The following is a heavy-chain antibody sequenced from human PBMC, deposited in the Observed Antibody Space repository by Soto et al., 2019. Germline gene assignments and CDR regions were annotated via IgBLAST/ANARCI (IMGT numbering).Heavy chain of an antibody. CDR3: ARGEYDYGDYYYYYYMDV. CDR1: GFTFSSYG. J-gene: IGHJ6*03. CDR2: IWYDGSNK. D-gene: IGHD4-17*01. V-gene: IGHV3-33*01. Sequence: VQLVESGGGVVQPGRSLRLSCAASGFTFSSYGMHWVRQAPGKGLEWVAVIWYDGSNKYYADSVKGRFTISRDNSKNTLYLQMNSLRAEDTAVYYCARGEYDYGDYYYYYYMDVWGKGTTVTVSS.